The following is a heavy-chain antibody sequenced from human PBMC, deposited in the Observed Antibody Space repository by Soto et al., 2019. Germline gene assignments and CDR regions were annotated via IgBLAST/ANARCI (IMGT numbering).Heavy chain of an antibody. J-gene: IGHJ4*02. V-gene: IGHV4-59*08. CDR3: ARQIDSGIGAYSDY. Sequence: QVQLQESRPRLVKPSETLSLTCTVSGGSISSYYWSWIRQPPGKGLEWIGYISYSGSTNYTPSLKSRVTISVATSKYQFSLKLRSGTAADTAVYDRARQIDSGIGAYSDYWGQGSLVTVSS. CDR1: GGSISSYY. CDR2: ISYSGST. D-gene: IGHD2-21*01.